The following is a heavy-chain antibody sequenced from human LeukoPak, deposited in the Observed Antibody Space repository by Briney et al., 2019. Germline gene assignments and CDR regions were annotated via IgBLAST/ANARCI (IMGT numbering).Heavy chain of an antibody. D-gene: IGHD2-2*01. CDR3: TSLNSATCCSDY. CDR2: ITSNYAT. V-gene: IGHV3-73*01. CDR1: GFTFSGST. Sequence: PGGSLRLSCAASGFTFSGSTMHWVRQASGKGLEWVGRITSNYATAYAASVKGRFTISRDDSKNTAYLQMNSLKTEDTAAYYCTSLNSATCCSDYWGLGTLVTVSS. J-gene: IGHJ4*02.